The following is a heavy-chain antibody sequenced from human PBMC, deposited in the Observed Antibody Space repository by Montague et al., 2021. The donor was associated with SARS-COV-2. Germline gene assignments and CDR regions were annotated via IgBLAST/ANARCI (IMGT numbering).Heavy chain of an antibody. CDR1: GGSISSSSYY. J-gene: IGHJ6*02. CDR3: ARSRRITIFGVVLSNYYGMDV. Sequence: SETLSLTCTVSGGSISSSSYYWGWIRQPPGKGLEWIGSIYYSGSTYYNPSLKSRVTISVDTSKNQFSLKLSSVTAADTAVYYCARSRRITIFGVVLSNYYGMDVWGQGTTVTVSS. D-gene: IGHD3-3*01. CDR2: IYYSGST. V-gene: IGHV4-39*07.